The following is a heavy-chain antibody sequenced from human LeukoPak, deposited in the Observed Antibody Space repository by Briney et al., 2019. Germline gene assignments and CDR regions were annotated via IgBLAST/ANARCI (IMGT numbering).Heavy chain of an antibody. D-gene: IGHD3-10*01. J-gene: IGHJ6*02. CDR1: GGTFSSYA. Sequence: ASVKVSCKASGGTFSSYAISWVRRTPGQGLEWMGRFIPILGIANYAQKFQGRVTITADKSTSTAYMELSSLRSEDTAVCYCASPYYYGSTYYGMDVWGQGTTVTVSS. CDR3: ASPYYYGSTYYGMDV. V-gene: IGHV1-69*04. CDR2: FIPILGIA.